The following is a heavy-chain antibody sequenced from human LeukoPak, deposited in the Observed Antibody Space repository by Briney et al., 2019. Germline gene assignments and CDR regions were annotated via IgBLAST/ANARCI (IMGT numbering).Heavy chain of an antibody. V-gene: IGHV4-31*03. Sequence: PSETLSLTCTVSGGSISSGGYYWSWIRQHPGKGLEWIGYIYYSGSTYYNPSLKSRVTISVDTSKNQFSLKLSSVTAADTAVYYCASGYCSSTRDEKYYYYSMDVWGQGTTVTVSS. CDR2: IYYSGST. CDR3: ASGYCSSTRDEKYYYYSMDV. J-gene: IGHJ6*02. CDR1: GGSISSGGYY. D-gene: IGHD2-2*03.